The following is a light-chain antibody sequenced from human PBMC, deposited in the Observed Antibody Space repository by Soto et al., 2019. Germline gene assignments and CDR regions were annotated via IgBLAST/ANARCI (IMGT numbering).Light chain of an antibody. CDR3: CSYAGSSLYV. Sequence: QSALTQPASVSGSPGQSITISCTGTSSDVGSYILVSWYQQHPHKAPKLMIYEGNKRPSGVSNRFSGSKSGNSASLTISGLQAEDEADYYCCSYAGSSLYVFGTGTKLTAL. V-gene: IGLV2-23*01. CDR2: EGN. CDR1: SSDVGSYIL. J-gene: IGLJ1*01.